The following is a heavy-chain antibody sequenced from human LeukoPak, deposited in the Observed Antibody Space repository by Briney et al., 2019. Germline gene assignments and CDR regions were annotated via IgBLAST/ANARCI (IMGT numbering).Heavy chain of an antibody. Sequence: GRSLRLSCAASGFALSSYAMSWVRQAPGKGLGWVSAISGSGGSTSYAGSVKVRFTISRDNSKNTLYLEMNSLRAEDTAVYYCAKDIGSYYDYWGQGILVTVSS. CDR3: AKDIGSYYDY. D-gene: IGHD3-10*01. J-gene: IGHJ4*02. CDR2: ISGSGGST. V-gene: IGHV3-23*01. CDR1: GFALSSYA.